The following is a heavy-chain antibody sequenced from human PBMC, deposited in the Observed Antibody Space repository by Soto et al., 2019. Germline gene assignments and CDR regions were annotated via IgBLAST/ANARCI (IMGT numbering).Heavy chain of an antibody. Sequence: SETLSLTCTVSGGSISSDYWSWIRRPPGKGLEWIGYIYYSGSTNYNPSLKSRVTISVDTSKNQFSLKLSSVTAADTAVYYCAKDLWAGRSWYATYDAFDICGQGPMVTVS. D-gene: IGHD6-13*01. CDR1: GGSISSDY. V-gene: IGHV4-59*12. CDR3: AKDLWAGRSWYATYDAFDI. J-gene: IGHJ3*02. CDR2: IYYSGST.